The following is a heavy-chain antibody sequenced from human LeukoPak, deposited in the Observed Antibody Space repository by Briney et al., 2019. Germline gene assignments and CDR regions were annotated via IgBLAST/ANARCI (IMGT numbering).Heavy chain of an antibody. CDR2: ISGSGGVT. V-gene: IGHV3-23*01. CDR1: GFTFSSYG. CDR3: AKDLVRNPMVVTLSMILDF. J-gene: IGHJ4*02. D-gene: IGHD4-23*01. Sequence: GGSLRLSCAASGFTFSSYGISWVRQAPGRGLEWVSVISGSGGVTYYADSVKGRFTISRDNSKNTLYLQMNSLRAEDTAVYYCAKDLVRNPMVVTLSMILDFSGQGILVTVSS.